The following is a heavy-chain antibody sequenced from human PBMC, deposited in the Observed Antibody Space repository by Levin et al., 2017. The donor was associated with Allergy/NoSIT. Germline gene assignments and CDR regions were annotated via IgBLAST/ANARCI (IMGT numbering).Heavy chain of an antibody. J-gene: IGHJ5*02. CDR1: GGSVSSGSYY. V-gene: IGHV4-61*01. CDR2: IYYSGST. D-gene: IGHD4-23*01. CDR3: ARNVDGGNAYNWFDP. Sequence: SETLSLTCTVSGGSVSSGSYYWSWLRQPPGTGLEWIGYIYYSGSTNYNPSLKSRVTISVDTSKNQFSLKLSSVTAADTAVYCCARNVDGGNAYNWFDPWGQGTLVTVSS.